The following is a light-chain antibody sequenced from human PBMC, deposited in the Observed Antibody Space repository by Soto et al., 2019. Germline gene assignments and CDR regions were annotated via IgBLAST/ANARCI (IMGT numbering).Light chain of an antibody. V-gene: IGLV2-14*03. CDR1: SSDVGYYNY. CDR3: SSYTSSSTYV. Sequence: QSALTQPASVSGSPGQSITISCTGTSSDVGYYNYVSWYQQHPGKAPKLMIYDVRNRPSGVSNRFSGSKSGNTASPTISGLQAEDEADYYCSSYTSSSTYVFGTGTKVTVL. J-gene: IGLJ1*01. CDR2: DVR.